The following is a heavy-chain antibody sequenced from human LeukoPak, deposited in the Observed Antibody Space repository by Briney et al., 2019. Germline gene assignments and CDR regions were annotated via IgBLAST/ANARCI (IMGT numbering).Heavy chain of an antibody. CDR1: GGSISNGDHY. CDR3: ARDVPAANDYGMDV. Sequence: SPSETLSLTCTVSGGSISNGDHYWSWIRQHPGKGLEWIGHIYYSGSTYYNPPLKSRGIISVETSKNQFSLKLSSVTAADTAVYYCARDVPAANDYGMDVWGQGTTVTVSS. V-gene: IGHV4-31*03. CDR2: IYYSGST. J-gene: IGHJ6*02. D-gene: IGHD2-2*01.